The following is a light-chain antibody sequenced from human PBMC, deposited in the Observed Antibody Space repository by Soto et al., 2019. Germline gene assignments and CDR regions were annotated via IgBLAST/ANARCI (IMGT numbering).Light chain of an antibody. Sequence: DIVMTQSPDSLAVSLGERATFNCKSSQSVLYSSNNKNYLAWYQQKPGQPPKLLIYWASTRESGVPDRFSGSGSGTDFTLTISSLQAEDVAVYYCQQYYSTPRTLGQGTKVDIK. CDR3: QQYYSTPRT. CDR2: WAS. CDR1: QSVLYSSNNKNY. V-gene: IGKV4-1*01. J-gene: IGKJ1*01.